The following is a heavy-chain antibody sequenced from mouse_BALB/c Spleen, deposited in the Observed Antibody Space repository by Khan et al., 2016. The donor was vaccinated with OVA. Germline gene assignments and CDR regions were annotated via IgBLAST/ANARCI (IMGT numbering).Heavy chain of an antibody. J-gene: IGHJ3*01. CDR3: ARNPFAY. Sequence: QVQLQQSGAELVRPGASVKLSCEASGYTFTSYWMNWVKQSPEQGLEWIGRIDPYDSETHYNQNFKDKAILTVDKSSSTAYKQRSSLTSEDAAVYYCARNPFAYWGQGTLGTVSA. CDR1: GYTFTSYW. V-gene: IGHV1-52*01. CDR2: IDPYDSET.